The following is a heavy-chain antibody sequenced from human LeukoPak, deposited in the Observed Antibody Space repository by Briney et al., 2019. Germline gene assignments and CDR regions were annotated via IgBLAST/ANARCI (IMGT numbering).Heavy chain of an antibody. V-gene: IGHV1-24*01. Sequence: ASVKVSCKVSGYTLTELSMHWVRQAPGKGLEWMGGFDPEDGETIYAQKFQGRVTMTEDTSTDTAYMELSSLRSEDTAVYYCATGGVLAVAEDAVDYWGQGTLVTVSS. CDR2: FDPEDGET. CDR3: ATGGVLAVAEDAVDY. D-gene: IGHD6-19*01. CDR1: GYTLTELS. J-gene: IGHJ4*02.